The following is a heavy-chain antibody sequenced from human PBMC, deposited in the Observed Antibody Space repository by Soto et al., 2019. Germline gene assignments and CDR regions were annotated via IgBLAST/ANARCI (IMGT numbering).Heavy chain of an antibody. CDR2: IYYSGST. CDR3: ARNRWSGDAFDI. V-gene: IGHV4-61*08. Sequence: SETLSLTCTVSGGSISSGGYYWSWIRQHPGKGLEWIGYIYYSGSTNYNPSLKSRVTISVDTSKNQFSLKLSSVTAADTAVYYCARNRWSGDAFDIWGQGTMVTVS. CDR1: GGSISSGGYY. J-gene: IGHJ3*02. D-gene: IGHD3-3*01.